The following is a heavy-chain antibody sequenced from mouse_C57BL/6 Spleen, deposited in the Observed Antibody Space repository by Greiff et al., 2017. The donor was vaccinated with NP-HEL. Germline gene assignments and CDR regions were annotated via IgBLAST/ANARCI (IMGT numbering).Heavy chain of an antibody. V-gene: IGHV1-64*01. CDR2: IHPNSGST. CDR3: ARSDGSSVWAFAY. D-gene: IGHD1-3*01. J-gene: IGHJ3*01. CDR1: GYTFTSYW. Sequence: QVQLQQPGAELVKPGASVKLSCKASGYTFTSYWMHWVKQRPGQGLEWIGMIHPNSGSTNYNEKFKSKATLTVDKSSSTAYMQLSSLTSEDSAVYYCARSDGSSVWAFAYWGQGTLVTVSA.